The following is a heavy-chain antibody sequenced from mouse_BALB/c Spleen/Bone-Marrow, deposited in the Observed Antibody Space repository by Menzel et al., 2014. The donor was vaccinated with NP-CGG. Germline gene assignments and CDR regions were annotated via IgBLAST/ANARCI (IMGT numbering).Heavy chain of an antibody. Sequence: VQLQQSEAELVKPGASVKLSCKAPGYTFTSYYMYWVKQRPGQGLEWIGEINPSNGGTNFNEKFKSKATLTVDKSSSTAYMQLSSLTSEDSAVYYCTRGGWLAMDYWGQGTSVTVSS. V-gene: IGHV1S81*02. J-gene: IGHJ4*01. D-gene: IGHD2-3*01. CDR2: INPSNGGT. CDR1: GYTFTSYY. CDR3: TRGGWLAMDY.